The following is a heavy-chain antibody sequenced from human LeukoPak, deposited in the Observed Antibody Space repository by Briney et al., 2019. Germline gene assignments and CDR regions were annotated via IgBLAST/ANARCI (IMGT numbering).Heavy chain of an antibody. CDR3: ARDGGGSGTLDY. CDR2: IIPIFGTA. V-gene: IGHV1-69*01. Sequence: GASVKVSCKASGGTFSSYAISWVRQAPGQGLEWMGGIIPIFGTANYAQKFQGRVTITADESTSTAYMELSSLRSEDTAVYYCARDGGGSGTLDYWGQGTLVTVSS. CDR1: GGTFSSYA. D-gene: IGHD3-10*01. J-gene: IGHJ4*02.